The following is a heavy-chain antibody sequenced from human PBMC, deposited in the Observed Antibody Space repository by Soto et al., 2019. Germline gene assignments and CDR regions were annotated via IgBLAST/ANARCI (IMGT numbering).Heavy chain of an antibody. CDR3: AREGYCSSTSCYRPYYYYGMDV. CDR1: GFTFSSYG. J-gene: IGHJ6*02. D-gene: IGHD2-2*01. V-gene: IGHV3-33*01. CDR2: IWHDGSNK. Sequence: QVQLVESGGGVVQPGRSLRLSCAASGFTFSSYGMHWVRQAPGKGLEWVAVIWHDGSNKYYADSVKGRFTISRDNSKNTLYLQMNSLRAEDTAVYYCAREGYCSSTSCYRPYYYYGMDVWGQGTTVTVSS.